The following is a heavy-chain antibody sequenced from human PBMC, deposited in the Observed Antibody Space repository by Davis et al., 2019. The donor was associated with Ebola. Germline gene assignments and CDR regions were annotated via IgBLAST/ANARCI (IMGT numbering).Heavy chain of an antibody. J-gene: IGHJ4*02. CDR3: ARTPRWGRKFDY. CDR2: INHSGST. D-gene: IGHD1-14*01. CDR1: GESVSSFY. V-gene: IGHV4-34*01. Sequence: MPSETLSLTCTVSGESVSSFYWSWIRQPPGKGLEWIGEINHSGSTNYNPSLKSRVTISVDTSKNQFSLKLSSVTAADTAVYYCARTPRWGRKFDYWGQGTLVTVSS.